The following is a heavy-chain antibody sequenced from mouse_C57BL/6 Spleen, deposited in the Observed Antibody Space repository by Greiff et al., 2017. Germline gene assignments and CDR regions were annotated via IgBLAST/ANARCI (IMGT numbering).Heavy chain of an antibody. V-gene: IGHV1-42*01. CDR1: GYSFTGYY. J-gene: IGHJ3*01. D-gene: IGHD1-1*02. Sequence: VHVKQSGPELVKPGASVKISCKASGYSFTGYYMNWVKQSPEKSLEWIGEINPSTGGTTYNQKFKAKATLTVDKSSSTAYMQLKSLTSEGSAVYYCARPPYYYGGAWFAYGGQGTLVTVSA. CDR2: INPSTGGT. CDR3: ARPPYYYGGAWFAY.